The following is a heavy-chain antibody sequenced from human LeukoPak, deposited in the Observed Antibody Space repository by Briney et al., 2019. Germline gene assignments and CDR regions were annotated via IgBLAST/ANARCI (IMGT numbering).Heavy chain of an antibody. Sequence: SETLPLTCTVSGGSISSGGYYWSWIRQHPGKGLEWIGYIYYSGSTYYNPSLKSRVTISVDTSKNQFSLKLGSVTAADTAVYYCARANCGGGSCYSDYWGQGTLVTVSS. CDR2: IYYSGST. D-gene: IGHD2-15*01. V-gene: IGHV4-31*03. J-gene: IGHJ4*02. CDR1: GGSISSGGYY. CDR3: ARANCGGGSCYSDY.